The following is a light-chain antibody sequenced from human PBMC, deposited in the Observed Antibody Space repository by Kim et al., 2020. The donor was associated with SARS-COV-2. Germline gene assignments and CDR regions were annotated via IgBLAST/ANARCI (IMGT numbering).Light chain of an antibody. CDR3: LSYAGGNTYV. J-gene: IGLJ1*01. Sequence: QSVLPQPPSASGSPGQSVTISCTGSSSDIGSSKFVSWYRQNPGKAPRLVIYEVNKRPSGVPDRFSGSKSGNTASLTVSGLQADDEADYYCLSYAGGNTYVFGTGTEVTIL. CDR2: EVN. CDR1: SSDIGSSKF. V-gene: IGLV2-8*01.